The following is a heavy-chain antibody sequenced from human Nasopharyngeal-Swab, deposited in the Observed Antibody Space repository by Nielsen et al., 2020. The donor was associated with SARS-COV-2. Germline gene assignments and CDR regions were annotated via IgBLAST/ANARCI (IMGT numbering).Heavy chain of an antibody. CDR1: GFTFTDYW. D-gene: IGHD1-26*01. CDR3: ARESYSWSWYGPDY. V-gene: IGHV3-74*03. J-gene: IGHJ4*02. Sequence: GGSLRLSCTVSGFTFTDYWMHWLRHSPGKGPVWLSRIDNDGSSTTYADSVRGRFTTSRDNARNTLFLQLHSLRAEDTAVYYCARESYSWSWYGPDYWGQGTQVTVSS. CDR2: IDNDGSST.